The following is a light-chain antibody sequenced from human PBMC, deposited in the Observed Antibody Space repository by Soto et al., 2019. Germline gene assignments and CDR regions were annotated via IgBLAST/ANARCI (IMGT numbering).Light chain of an antibody. V-gene: IGLV1-44*01. CDR1: SSNIETNT. CDR2: NNN. J-gene: IGLJ2*01. Sequence: QSVLTQPPSASGTPGQRVTISCSGSSSNIETNTVDWYQHLPGTAPKVLIFNNNQRPPGVPDRFSGSKSGTSASLAISGLQSEDEADYYCAVWDDSLSGMVFGGGTKVTVL. CDR3: AVWDDSLSGMV.